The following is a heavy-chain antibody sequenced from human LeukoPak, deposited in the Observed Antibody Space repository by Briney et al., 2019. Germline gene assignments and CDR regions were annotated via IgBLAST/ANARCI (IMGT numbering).Heavy chain of an antibody. CDR1: GFIFSGYW. CDR2: IKSDGSQT. V-gene: IGHV3-7*04. Sequence: PGGSLRLSCAASGFIFSGYWMAWVRQAPGKGLEWVANIKSDGSQTNYMDSVKGRFTISRDNAKNSLYLQMNSLSAEDTAVFYCARDHPAPGQFFDYWGQGTLVTVSS. CDR3: ARDHPAPGQFFDY. J-gene: IGHJ4*02. D-gene: IGHD6-13*01.